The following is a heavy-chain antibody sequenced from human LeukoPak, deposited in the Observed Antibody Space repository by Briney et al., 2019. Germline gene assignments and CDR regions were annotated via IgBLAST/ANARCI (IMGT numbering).Heavy chain of an antibody. CDR1: GGSISSPAYY. V-gene: IGHV4-31*03. CDR2: IYHSGST. Sequence: SETLSLTCTVSGGSISSPAYYWSWIRQHPQKRPEWIGYIYHSGSTYYNPSLKSRVIISLNTSKTQFSLQLSSVTAADTAVYYCARADGTIYYFDSWGQGTVVTVSS. D-gene: IGHD5-24*01. J-gene: IGHJ4*02. CDR3: ARADGTIYYFDS.